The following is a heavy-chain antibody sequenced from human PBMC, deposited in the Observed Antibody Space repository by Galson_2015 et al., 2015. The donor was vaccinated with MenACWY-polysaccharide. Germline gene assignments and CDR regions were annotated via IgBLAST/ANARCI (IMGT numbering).Heavy chain of an antibody. D-gene: IGHD4-17*01. V-gene: IGHV3-33*01. CDR3: ARGGTTVPENYYYYGMDV. J-gene: IGHJ6*02. CDR1: GFSFSNYA. Sequence: SLRLSYAASGFSFSNYAMHWVRQAPGRGLEWVAIIWYDGSIKHHADSMKGRFTISRDNSKNTLYLQMNSLRVEDTAVYYCARGGTTVPENYYYYGMDVWGQGTTVTVSS. CDR2: IWYDGSIK.